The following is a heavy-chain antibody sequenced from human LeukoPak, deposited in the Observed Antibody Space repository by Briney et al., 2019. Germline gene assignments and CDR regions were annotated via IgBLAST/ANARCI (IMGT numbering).Heavy chain of an antibody. Sequence: SETLSLTCTVPGGSISTYYWSWIRQPPGKGLEWIGYIYYSGSTKYNPSLRSRVTMSVDTSKNQFSLKLSSLTAADTAVYYCARGITTTIWYFDYWGQGTQVTVSS. J-gene: IGHJ4*02. V-gene: IGHV4-59*01. CDR3: ARGITTTIWYFDY. CDR2: IYYSGST. D-gene: IGHD1-1*01. CDR1: GGSISTYY.